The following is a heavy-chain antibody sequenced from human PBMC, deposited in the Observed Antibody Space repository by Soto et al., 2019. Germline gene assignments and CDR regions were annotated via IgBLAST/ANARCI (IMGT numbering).Heavy chain of an antibody. CDR2: INHSGIT. Sequence: QVQLQQWGAGLLKPSETLSLTCVVNGGSFSGDYWSWVRQPPGKGLEWIGEINHSGITDSSPSLKSRVTISVDASRSEFSLNLTSVTAADTAVYYCARGRSSVPDRRGIGYYGLDVWGHGTTVTVS. J-gene: IGHJ6*02. D-gene: IGHD3-3*01. V-gene: IGHV4-34*01. CDR3: ARGRSSVPDRRGIGYYGLDV. CDR1: GGSFSGDY.